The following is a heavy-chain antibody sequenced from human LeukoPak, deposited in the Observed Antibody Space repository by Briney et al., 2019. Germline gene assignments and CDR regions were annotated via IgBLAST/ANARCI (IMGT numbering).Heavy chain of an antibody. J-gene: IGHJ4*02. CDR2: ISFDGSNK. CDR1: GFTFSSYA. CDR3: ARDYSGSYFDY. D-gene: IGHD1-26*01. V-gene: IGHV3-30-3*01. Sequence: GGSLRLSCAASGFTFSSYALHWVRQAPGKGLEWLSVISFDGSNKYYADSVRGRFTISRDYSNNTVSLQMTSLTADDTAVYYCARDYSGSYFDYWGQGILVTVSS.